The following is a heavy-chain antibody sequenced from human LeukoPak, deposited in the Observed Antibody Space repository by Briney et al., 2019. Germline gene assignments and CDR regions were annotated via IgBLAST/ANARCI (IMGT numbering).Heavy chain of an antibody. CDR3: ARHYYDSTGYYYFDY. J-gene: IGHJ4*02. V-gene: IGHV4-39*01. Sequence: PSETLSLTCTVSGGSITGSSYYWGWIRQPPGKGLEWVGSMYYSGSTYYNPSLKSRVTIPVDTSENQFSLKLSSVTAADTAVYYCARHYYDSTGYYYFDYWGQGTLVTVSS. CDR2: MYYSGST. D-gene: IGHD3-22*01. CDR1: GGSITGSSYY.